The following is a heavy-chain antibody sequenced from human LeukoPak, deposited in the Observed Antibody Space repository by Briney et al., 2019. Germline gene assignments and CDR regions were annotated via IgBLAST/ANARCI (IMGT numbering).Heavy chain of an antibody. Sequence: GGSLRLSCAASGFTFSSYAMSWVRQAPGKGLEWISAITGSGGGSTYYADSVKGRFTISRDNSKNTLYLQMNRLRAEDTAVYYCAKMGNGPNYYYGMDVWGQGTTVTVSS. D-gene: IGHD4-23*01. CDR2: ITGSGGGST. CDR1: GFTFSSYA. CDR3: AKMGNGPNYYYGMDV. J-gene: IGHJ6*02. V-gene: IGHV3-23*01.